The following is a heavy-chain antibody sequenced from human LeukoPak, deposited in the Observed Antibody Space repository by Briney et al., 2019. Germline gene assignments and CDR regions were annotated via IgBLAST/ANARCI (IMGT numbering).Heavy chain of an antibody. J-gene: IGHJ4*02. CDR1: GFTFSSYW. D-gene: IGHD6-13*01. CDR3: ARGVGRQLVLIDY. V-gene: IGHV3-7*01. Sequence: PGGSLRLSCAASGFTFSSYWMSWVRQAPGKGLEWVANIKQDGSEKYYVDSVKGRFTISRDNAKNSLYLQMHSLRAEDTAVYYCARGVGRQLVLIDYWGQGTLVTVSS. CDR2: IKQDGSEK.